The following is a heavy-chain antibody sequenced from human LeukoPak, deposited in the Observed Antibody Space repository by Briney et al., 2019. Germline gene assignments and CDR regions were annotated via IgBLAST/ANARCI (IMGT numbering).Heavy chain of an antibody. J-gene: IGHJ1*01. V-gene: IGHV1-2*06. CDR2: INPNSGGT. Sequence: ASVNVSCKASGYTFTGYYMHWVRQAPGRGLEWMGRINPNSGGTNYAQKFQDRVTMTRDTSISTAYMELSRLRSDDTAVYYCASEGYCSGGSCYFFQHWGQGTLVTVSS. CDR3: ASEGYCSGGSCYFFQH. D-gene: IGHD2-15*01. CDR1: GYTFTGYY.